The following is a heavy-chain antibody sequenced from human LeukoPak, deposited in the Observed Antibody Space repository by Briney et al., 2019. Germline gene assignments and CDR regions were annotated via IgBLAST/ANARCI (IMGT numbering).Heavy chain of an antibody. CDR1: GFTFSSYA. Sequence: GGSLRLSCAASGFTFSSYAMSWVRQAPGKGLEWVSVIYSGGNTDYADSVKGRFTTSRDNSKNTLYLQMNSLRAEDTAVYYCARGLGYSYGLYFFDYWGQGTLVTVSS. D-gene: IGHD5-18*01. CDR2: IYSGGNT. CDR3: ARGLGYSYGLYFFDY. J-gene: IGHJ4*02. V-gene: IGHV3-66*01.